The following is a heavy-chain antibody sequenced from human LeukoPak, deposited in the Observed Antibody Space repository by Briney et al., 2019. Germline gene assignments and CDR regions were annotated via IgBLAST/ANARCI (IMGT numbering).Heavy chain of an antibody. D-gene: IGHD4-17*01. V-gene: IGHV3-23*01. Sequence: PGGSLRLSCAASGFTFSSYAMSWVRQAPGKGLEWVSAISGSGLTTYYADSVKGRFTISRDNSKNTLYLQMNSLRAEDTAVYYCAKDWDYGDYGGDYWGQGTLVTVSS. J-gene: IGHJ4*02. CDR1: GFTFSSYA. CDR3: AKDWDYGDYGGDY. CDR2: ISGSGLTT.